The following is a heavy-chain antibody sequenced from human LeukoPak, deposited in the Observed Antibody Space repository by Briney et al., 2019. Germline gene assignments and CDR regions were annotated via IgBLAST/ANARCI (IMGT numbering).Heavy chain of an antibody. V-gene: IGHV4-34*01. CDR2: INHSGST. J-gene: IGHJ4*02. CDR1: GGSFSGYY. CDR3: ARGLPLSYFDY. Sequence: SETLSVTCAVYGGSFSGYYWSWIRQPPGKGLEWIGEINHSGSTNYNPSLKSRVTISVDTSKNQFSLKLSSVTAADTAVYYCARGLPLSYFDYWGQGTLVTVSS.